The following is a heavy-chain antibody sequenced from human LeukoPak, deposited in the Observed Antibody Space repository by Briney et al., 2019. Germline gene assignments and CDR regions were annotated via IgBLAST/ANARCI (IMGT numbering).Heavy chain of an antibody. CDR1: GLTFNDYD. V-gene: IGHV3-23*01. J-gene: IGHJ4*02. CDR2: ISGSGGST. D-gene: IGHD3-16*02. Sequence: PGGSLRLSCAASGLTFNDYDMSWIRQAPGKGLEWVSAISGSGGSTYYADSVKGRFTISRDNSKNTLYLQMNSLRAEDTAVYYCAKGGERYDYVWGSYRRPRFDYWGQGTLVTVS. CDR3: AKGGERYDYVWGSYRRPRFDY.